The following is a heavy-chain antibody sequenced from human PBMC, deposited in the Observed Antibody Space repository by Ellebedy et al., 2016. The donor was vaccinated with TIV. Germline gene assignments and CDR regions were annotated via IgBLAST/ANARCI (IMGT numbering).Heavy chain of an antibody. CDR2: ISAYNGNT. CDR3: ARRVVVVEHSWLDP. D-gene: IGHD2-15*01. CDR1: GYTFTNYG. V-gene: IGHV1-18*01. J-gene: IGHJ5*02. Sequence: AASVKVSCKASGYTFTNYGISWVRQAPGQGLEWMGWISAYNGNTNYAQKVQGRVTMTTDTSTSTAYMELKSLRYDDTAVYYCARRVVVVEHSWLDPWGQGTLVTVSS.